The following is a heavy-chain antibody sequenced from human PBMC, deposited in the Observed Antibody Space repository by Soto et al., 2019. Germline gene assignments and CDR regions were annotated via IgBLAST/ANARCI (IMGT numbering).Heavy chain of an antibody. CDR2: ISSTTNYI. CDR3: ARESEDLTSNFDY. J-gene: IGHJ4*02. V-gene: IGHV3-21*06. CDR1: GFTFTRYS. Sequence: PVGSLRLSCAASGFTFTRYSMNWVRQAPGKGLEWVSSISSTTNYIYYGDSMKGRLTISRDNAKNSLYLEMNSLRAEDTAVYYCARESEDLTSNFDYWGQGTLVTVSS.